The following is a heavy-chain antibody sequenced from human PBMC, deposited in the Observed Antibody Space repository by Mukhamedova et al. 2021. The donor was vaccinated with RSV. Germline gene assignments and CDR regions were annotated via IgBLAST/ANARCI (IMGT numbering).Heavy chain of an antibody. CDR3: ARERYCSSTSCYDAFDI. Sequence: GKGLEWIGEINHSGSTNYNPSLKSRVTISVDTSKNQFSLKLSSVTAADTAVYYCARERYCSSTSCYDAFDIWGQGTMVTVS. D-gene: IGHD2-2*01. J-gene: IGHJ3*02. V-gene: IGHV4-34*01. CDR2: INHSGST.